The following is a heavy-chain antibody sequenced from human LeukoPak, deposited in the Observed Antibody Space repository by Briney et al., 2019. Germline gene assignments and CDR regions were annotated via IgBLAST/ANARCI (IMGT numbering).Heavy chain of an antibody. CDR1: GGSLSGYY. CDR2: INHSGST. J-gene: IGHJ4*02. V-gene: IGHV4-34*01. Sequence: SETLSLTCGVYGGSLSGYYWSWIRQPPEKGLEWIGEINHSGSTNYNPSLKSRVTISADTSKNQFSLKLSSVTAADTAVYYCARGPAWRRLLLSVSRRGGYFDYWGQGILVTVSS. D-gene: IGHD2-15*01. CDR3: ARGPAWRRLLLSVSRRGGYFDY.